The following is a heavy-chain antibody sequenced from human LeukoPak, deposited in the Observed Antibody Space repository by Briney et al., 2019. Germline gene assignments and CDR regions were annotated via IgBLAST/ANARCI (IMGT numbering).Heavy chain of an antibody. D-gene: IGHD3-9*01. CDR3: ARGELDILTGNNWFDP. CDR1: GGSISSGDYY. V-gene: IGHV4-30-4*01. CDR2: IYYNGST. Sequence: SQTLSLTCTVSGGSISSGDYYWSWIRQPPGKGLEWIGYIYYNGSTYYNPSLKSRVTISVDTSKNQFSLKLSSVTAAGTAMYYCARGELDILTGNNWFDPWGQGTLVTVSS. J-gene: IGHJ5*02.